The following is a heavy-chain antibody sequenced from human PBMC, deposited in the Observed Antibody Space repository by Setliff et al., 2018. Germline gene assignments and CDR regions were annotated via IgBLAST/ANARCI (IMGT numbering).Heavy chain of an antibody. D-gene: IGHD3-22*01. V-gene: IGHV4-59*08. CDR2: IYSSGTT. Sequence: SETLSLTCTVSGDSISPYHWNWIRQSPGKGLEWIGYIYSSGTTDYNPSLKSRVTISLDSSRKQFSLEMTSLSAADTAIYYCARARWSGGYYSGDKYYMDVWGKGTTVTVSS. CDR1: GDSISPYH. J-gene: IGHJ6*03. CDR3: ARARWSGGYYSGDKYYMDV.